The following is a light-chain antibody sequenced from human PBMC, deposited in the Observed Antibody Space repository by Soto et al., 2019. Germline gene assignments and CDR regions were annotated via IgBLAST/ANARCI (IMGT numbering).Light chain of an antibody. Sequence: DVVMTQSPLSLPVTLGQPASISCRSSQSLAKSDGNIYLNWFQQRPGQSPRRLIYKVSSRDSGVPDRFSGSGSGTDFTLEISRVEAEDIGVYYCMQGTHWPWTFGQGTKVEI. V-gene: IGKV2-30*01. J-gene: IGKJ1*01. CDR1: QSLAKSDGNIY. CDR2: KVS. CDR3: MQGTHWPWT.